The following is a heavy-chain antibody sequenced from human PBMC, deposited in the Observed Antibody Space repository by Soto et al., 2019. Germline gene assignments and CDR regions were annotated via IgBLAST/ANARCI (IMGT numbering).Heavy chain of an antibody. Sequence: SETLSLTCAVYGGSFSGYYWSWIRQPPGKGLEWIGEINRSGSTNYNPSLKSRVTISVDTSKNQFSLKLSSVTAADTAVYYCASLYGSGSYYNDRDYYYGMDVWGQGTTVTVSS. CDR1: GGSFSGYY. CDR2: INRSGST. CDR3: ASLYGSGSYYNDRDYYYGMDV. D-gene: IGHD3-10*01. V-gene: IGHV4-34*01. J-gene: IGHJ6*02.